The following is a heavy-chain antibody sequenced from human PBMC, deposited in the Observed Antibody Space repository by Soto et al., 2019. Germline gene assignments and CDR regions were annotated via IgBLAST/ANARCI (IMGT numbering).Heavy chain of an antibody. CDR1: GGTFSSYA. D-gene: IGHD3-10*01. J-gene: IGHJ4*02. Sequence: SVKVSCKASGGTFSSYAISWVRQAPGQGLEWMGGIIPIFGTANYAQKFQGRVTITADKSTSTAYMELSSLRSEDTAVYYCARGPRKTDPYYYGSGSYYNKWGQGTMVTVYS. CDR2: IIPIFGTA. CDR3: ARGPRKTDPYYYGSGSYYNK. V-gene: IGHV1-69*06.